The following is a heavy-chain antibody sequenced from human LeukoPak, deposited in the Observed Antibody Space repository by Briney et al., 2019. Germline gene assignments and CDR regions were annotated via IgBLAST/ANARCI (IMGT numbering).Heavy chain of an antibody. CDR1: GFALSGNG. V-gene: IGHV3-33*06. J-gene: IGHJ4*02. D-gene: IGHD2-21*02. CDR3: AKGCGGDCFILKY. Sequence: GGSLRLSCATSGFALSGNGIHWVRQAPGKGLECVAVAGSEGTNTYYADSVKGRFTISRDNSKGTVYLQMNSLRDEDTAVYYCAKGCGGDCFILKYWGQGTLVAVSS. CDR2: AGSEGTNT.